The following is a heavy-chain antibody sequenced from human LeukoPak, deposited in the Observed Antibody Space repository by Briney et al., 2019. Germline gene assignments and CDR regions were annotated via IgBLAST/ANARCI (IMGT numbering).Heavy chain of an antibody. V-gene: IGHV3-7*01. CDR3: ARDTYRFDDY. Sequence: PGGSLRLSCAASGFTFSNYCMSWVRQPPAKGLEWVAAIKEDGSDKYYLDSVQGRFIISRDNAKSSLFLQMNTVRAEDTAVYSCARDTYRFDDYWGQGTLVTVSS. CDR2: IKEDGSDK. J-gene: IGHJ4*02. CDR1: GFTFSNYC.